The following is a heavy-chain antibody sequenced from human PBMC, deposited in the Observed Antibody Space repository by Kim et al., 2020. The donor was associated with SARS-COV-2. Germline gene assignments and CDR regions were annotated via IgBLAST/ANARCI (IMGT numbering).Heavy chain of an antibody. V-gene: IGHV4-59*13. CDR1: GGSISSYY. CDR2: IYYSGST. Sequence: SETLSLTCTVSGGSISSYYWSWIRQPPGKGLEWIGYIYYSGSTNYNPSLKSRDTISVDTSKNQFSLKLSSVTAADTAVYYCARSTFGDGYNYPFGYWGQGTLVTVSS. CDR3: ARSTFGDGYNYPFGY. J-gene: IGHJ4*02. D-gene: IGHD5-12*01.